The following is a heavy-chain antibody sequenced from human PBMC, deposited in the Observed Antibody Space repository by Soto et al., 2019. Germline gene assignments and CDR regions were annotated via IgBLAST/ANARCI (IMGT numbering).Heavy chain of an antibody. V-gene: IGHV4-34*01. D-gene: IGHD5-12*01. CDR2: INHSGST. CDR3: ARVPNPFRLKIGYEDAFDF. CDR1: GGSFSGYY. J-gene: IGHJ3*01. Sequence: ETLSLTCAVYGGSFSGYYWSWIRQPPGKGLEWIGEINHSGSTNYNPSLKSRVTISVDTSKNQFSLKLSSVTAADTAVYYCARVPNPFRLKIGYEDAFDFWGQGTMV.